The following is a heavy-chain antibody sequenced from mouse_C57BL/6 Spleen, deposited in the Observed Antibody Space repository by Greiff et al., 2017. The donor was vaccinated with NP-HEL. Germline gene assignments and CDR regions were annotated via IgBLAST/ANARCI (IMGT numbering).Heavy chain of an antibody. CDR2: IYPGSGST. Sequence: QVQLKQPGAELVKPGASVKMSCKASGYTFTSYWITWVKQRPGQGLEWIGDIYPGSGSTNYNEKFKSKATLTVDTSSSTAYMQLSSLTSEDSAVYYCARYPLYYGSSGYAMDYWGQGTSVTVSS. D-gene: IGHD1-1*01. J-gene: IGHJ4*01. CDR1: GYTFTSYW. V-gene: IGHV1-55*01. CDR3: ARYPLYYGSSGYAMDY.